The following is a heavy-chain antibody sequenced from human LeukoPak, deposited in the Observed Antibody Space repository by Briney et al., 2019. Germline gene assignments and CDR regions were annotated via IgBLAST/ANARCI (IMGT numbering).Heavy chain of an antibody. Sequence: GGSLRLSCAASGFTFSSYWMHWVRQAPGKGLVWASRINSDGSDTSYADSVKGRFTISRDNAKNTLYLQISSLRAEDTAVYYCAKDMTGDRWDDAFDIWGQGTMVTVSS. J-gene: IGHJ3*02. V-gene: IGHV3-74*01. D-gene: IGHD7-27*01. CDR3: AKDMTGDRWDDAFDI. CDR2: INSDGSDT. CDR1: GFTFSSYW.